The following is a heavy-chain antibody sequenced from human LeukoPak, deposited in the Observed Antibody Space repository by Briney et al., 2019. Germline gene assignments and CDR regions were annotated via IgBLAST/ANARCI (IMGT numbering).Heavy chain of an antibody. CDR3: TSSLTIPVAGCGGY. J-gene: IGHJ4*02. V-gene: IGHV3-49*04. CDR1: GFTFGDYA. Sequence: GGSLRLSCTASGFTFGDYAMSWVRQAPGKGLEWVGFIRSKAYGGTTEYAASVKGRFTISRDDSKSIAYLQMNSLKTEDTAVYYCTSSLTIPVAGCGGYWGQGTLVTVSS. D-gene: IGHD3-3*01. CDR2: IRSKAYGGTT.